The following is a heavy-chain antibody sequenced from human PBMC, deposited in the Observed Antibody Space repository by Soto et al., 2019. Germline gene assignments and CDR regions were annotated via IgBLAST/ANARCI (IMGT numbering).Heavy chain of an antibody. V-gene: IGHV6-1*01. CDR3: ARETDPFFAS. Sequence: SQTLSLTCAISGDRVSSNSGSWNWIRQSPSRGLEWLGRTYYRSRWYNDYASSVRIRITINPDTSKNQFSLQLTSVTPEHTAVYDCARETDPFFASWGQGILVPVSS. CDR1: GDRVSSNSGS. CDR2: TYYRSRWYN. J-gene: IGHJ4*02.